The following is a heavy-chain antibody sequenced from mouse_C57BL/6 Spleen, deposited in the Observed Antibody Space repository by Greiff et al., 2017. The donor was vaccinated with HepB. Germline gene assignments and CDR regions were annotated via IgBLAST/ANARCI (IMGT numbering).Heavy chain of an antibody. CDR1: GYTFTDYY. CDR3: ARATERDAMDY. Sequence: EVQLQQSGPELVKPGASVKISCKASGYTFTDYYMNWVKQSHGKSLEWIGDINPNNGGTSYNQKFKGKATLTVDKSSSTAYMELRSLTSEDSAVYYCARATERDAMDYWGQGTLVTVSS. CDR2: INPNNGGT. D-gene: IGHD6-1*01. J-gene: IGHJ4*01. V-gene: IGHV1-26*01.